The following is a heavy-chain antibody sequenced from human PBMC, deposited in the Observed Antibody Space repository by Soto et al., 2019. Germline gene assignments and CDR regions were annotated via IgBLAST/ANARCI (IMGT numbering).Heavy chain of an antibody. J-gene: IGHJ5*02. CDR2: MKHSGSA. CDR3: SRVERAGYSYGFGDA. CDR1: NSSISTNYY. D-gene: IGHD5-18*01. V-gene: IGHV4-38-2*01. Sequence: SETLSLTCAVSNSSISTNYYWGWIRQAPGKGLQWIGSMKHSGSAYYNPSLRRRATISLDTSKNQFSLELTSVTAADTAVYYGSRVERAGYSYGFGDAWAQRTLVTVS.